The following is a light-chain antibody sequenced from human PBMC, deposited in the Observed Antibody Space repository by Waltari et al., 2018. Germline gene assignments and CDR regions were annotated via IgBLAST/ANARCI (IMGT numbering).Light chain of an antibody. J-gene: IGKJ2*01. CDR2: AAS. CDR1: QGIGSW. CDR3: QQGNSFPYT. V-gene: IGKV1-12*01. Sequence: DIQMTQSPSSLSASVGDRVTITCRASQGIGSWLAWYQQKPGKAPKLLIYAASRLESGVPPRFSGSGSGTDFILAISSLQPEDCGTFYCQQGNSFPYTFGQGTKLEI.